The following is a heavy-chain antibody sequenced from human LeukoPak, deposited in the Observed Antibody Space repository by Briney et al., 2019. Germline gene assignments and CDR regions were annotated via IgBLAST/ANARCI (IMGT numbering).Heavy chain of an antibody. Sequence: PSETLSLTCTVSGDSISSSNYYWGWIRQPPGKGLEWIGEINHSGSTNYNPSLKSRVTISVDTSKNQFSLKLSSVTAADTAVYYCAREPLSGSGYYSFDYWGQGTLVTVSS. CDR3: AREPLSGSGYYSFDY. D-gene: IGHD3-22*01. V-gene: IGHV4-39*07. CDR2: INHSGST. CDR1: GDSISSSNYY. J-gene: IGHJ4*02.